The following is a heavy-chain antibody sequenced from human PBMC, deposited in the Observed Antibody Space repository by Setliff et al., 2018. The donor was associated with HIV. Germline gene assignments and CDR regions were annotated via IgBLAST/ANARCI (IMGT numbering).Heavy chain of an antibody. CDR3: ARASIWYYYMDV. CDR1: GYTFTSYG. Sequence: SVKVSCKASGYTFTSYGISWVRQAPGQGLEWMGWIIPIFGTANYAQRFQGRVTFTTDESTSTAYMELSSLRSEETPVYYCARASIWYYYMDVWGKGTTVTVSS. D-gene: IGHD4-4*01. CDR2: IIPIFGTA. J-gene: IGHJ6*03. V-gene: IGHV1-69*05.